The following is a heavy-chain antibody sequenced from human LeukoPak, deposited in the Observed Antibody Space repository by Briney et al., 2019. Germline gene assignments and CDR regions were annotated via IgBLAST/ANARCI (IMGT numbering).Heavy chain of an antibody. CDR2: ISYDGSNK. Sequence: GGSLRLSCAASGFTFSSYAMHWVRQAPGKGLEWVAVISYDGSNKYYADSVKGRFTISRDNSKNTLYLQMNSLRSEDTAVYYCARVYDFWSGKYDWFDPWGQGTLVTVSS. CDR1: GFTFSSYA. J-gene: IGHJ5*02. CDR3: ARVYDFWSGKYDWFDP. D-gene: IGHD3-3*01. V-gene: IGHV3-30*01.